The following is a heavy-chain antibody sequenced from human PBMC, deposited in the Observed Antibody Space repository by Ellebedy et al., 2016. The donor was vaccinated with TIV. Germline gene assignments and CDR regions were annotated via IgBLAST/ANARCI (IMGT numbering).Heavy chain of an antibody. CDR3: ATGTYDDRYYYYYMDV. D-gene: IGHD1-14*01. CDR1: GGSISSYY. V-gene: IGHV4-59*01. CDR2: IYYSGST. J-gene: IGHJ6*03. Sequence: SETLSLXXTVSGGSISSYYWSWIRQPPGKGLEWIGYIYYSGSTNYNPSLRSRVTISVDTSKNQFSLKLSSVTAADTAVYYCATGTYDDRYYYYYMDVWGKGTTVTVSS.